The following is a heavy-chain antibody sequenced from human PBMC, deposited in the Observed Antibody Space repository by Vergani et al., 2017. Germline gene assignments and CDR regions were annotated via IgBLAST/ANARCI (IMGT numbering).Heavy chain of an antibody. Sequence: EVQLLESGGGLVQPGGSRRLSCAGSGFTFDTYTMAYVRQAPGKGLEWVATISSGGGGIFYADSVKGRFTISRDNSKNTLFLQMNSLKDEDTAVYYCTTAWGLYYLHGEYFQYWVPGTLVAVSS. CDR2: ISSGGGGI. V-gene: IGHV3-23*01. D-gene: IGHD3-10*01. CDR1: GFTFDTYT. J-gene: IGHJ1*01. CDR3: TTAWGLYYLHGEYFQY.